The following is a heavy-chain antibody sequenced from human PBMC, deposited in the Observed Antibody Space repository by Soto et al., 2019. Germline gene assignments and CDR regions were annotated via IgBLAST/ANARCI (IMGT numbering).Heavy chain of an antibody. J-gene: IGHJ4*02. CDR2: INHSGST. CDR1: GGSFSGYY. V-gene: IGHV4-34*01. Sequence: PSETLSLTCAVYGGSFSGYYWTWIRQPPGTGLEWIGEINHSGSTNYNPSLKSRVTISVDTSKNQFSLKLTSVTAADTAAYYCARDKITGLFDYWGQGTLVTVYS. D-gene: IGHD2-8*02. CDR3: ARDKITGLFDY.